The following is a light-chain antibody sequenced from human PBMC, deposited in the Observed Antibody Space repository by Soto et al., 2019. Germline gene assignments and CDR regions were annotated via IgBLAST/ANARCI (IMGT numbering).Light chain of an antibody. V-gene: IGKV1-9*01. Sequence: DIQLTQSPSFLSASVGDRVTITCRASQGISSYLAWYQQKPGKAPKLLIYAASTLHSGVPSRISGSGSGTEFTLSVGGPQPEYFATYYCQQLNSYPFHTFGGGIKAEIK. CDR3: QQLNSYPFHT. CDR1: QGISSY. J-gene: IGKJ4*01. CDR2: AAS.